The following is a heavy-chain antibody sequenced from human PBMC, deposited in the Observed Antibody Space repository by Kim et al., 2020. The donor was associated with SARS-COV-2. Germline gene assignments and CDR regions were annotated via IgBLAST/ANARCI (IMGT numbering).Heavy chain of an antibody. Sequence: SVKVSCKASGGTFSSYAISWVRQAPGQGLEWMGGIIPIFGTANYAQKFQGRVTITADESTSTAYMELSSLRSEDTAVYYCVRSGYSTPSYYYYGMDVWGQGTTVTVSS. J-gene: IGHJ6*02. V-gene: IGHV1-69*13. CDR3: VRSGYSTPSYYYYGMDV. D-gene: IGHD3-22*01. CDR1: GGTFSSYA. CDR2: IIPIFGTA.